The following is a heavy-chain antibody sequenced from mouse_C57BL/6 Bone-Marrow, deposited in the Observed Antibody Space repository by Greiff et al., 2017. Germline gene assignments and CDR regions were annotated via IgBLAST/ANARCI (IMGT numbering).Heavy chain of an antibody. CDR2: IHPSDSDT. V-gene: IGHV1-74*01. CDR3: AILTAYYSNYYAMDY. D-gene: IGHD2-5*01. Sequence: QVQLQQPGAELVKPGASVKVSCTASGYTFTSYWMHWVKQRPGQGLEWIGRIHPSDSDTNYNQKFKGKATLTVDKSSSTAYMQLSSLTSEDSAVYYGAILTAYYSNYYAMDYWGQGTSVTGSS. J-gene: IGHJ4*01. CDR1: GYTFTSYW.